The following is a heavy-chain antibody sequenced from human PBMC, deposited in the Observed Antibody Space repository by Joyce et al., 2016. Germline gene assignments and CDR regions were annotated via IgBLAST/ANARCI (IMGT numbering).Heavy chain of an antibody. CDR1: GFTFSRYS. V-gene: IGHV3-23*01. CDR2: IGNDGVTT. D-gene: IGHD2-2*01. CDR3: ARKPVVEVGNDCFGP. J-gene: IGHJ5*02. Sequence: EVQLLESGGGLIQPGGSLRLSCAASGFTFSRYSMNWVRQAPGKGLEWVSIIGNDGVTTFYADSVRGRFTISRDNSKNTLYLQMDSLRVEDTAIYYCARKPVVEVGNDCFGPWGQGTLVTVSS.